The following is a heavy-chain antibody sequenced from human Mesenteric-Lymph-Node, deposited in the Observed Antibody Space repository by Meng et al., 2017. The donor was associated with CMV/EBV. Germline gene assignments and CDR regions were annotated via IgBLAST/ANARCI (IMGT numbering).Heavy chain of an antibody. Sequence: FSGFSLSTSGVGVGWIRQPPGKALEWLALIYWDDDKRYSPSLKSRLTITKDTSKNQVVLTMTNMDPVDTATYYCARTLTGPNWFDPWGQGTLVTVSS. CDR3: ARTLTGPNWFDP. CDR1: GFSLSTSGVG. CDR2: IYWDDDK. V-gene: IGHV2-5*02. J-gene: IGHJ5*02. D-gene: IGHD3-9*01.